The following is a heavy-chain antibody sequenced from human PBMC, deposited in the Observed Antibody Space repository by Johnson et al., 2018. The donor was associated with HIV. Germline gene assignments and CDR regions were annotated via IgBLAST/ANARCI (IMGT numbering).Heavy chain of an antibody. CDR3: AREGRRDAFDI. Sequence: MQLVESGGGLVHPGGSLRLSCAASGFTFSSYAMSWVRQAPGKGLEWVSVIYIGGSTYYADSVKGRFTISRDNSKNTLYLQMNSLRAEDTAVDYCAREGRRDAFDIWGQGTMVTVSS. J-gene: IGHJ3*02. CDR1: GFTFSSYA. V-gene: IGHV3-66*02. CDR2: IYIGGST.